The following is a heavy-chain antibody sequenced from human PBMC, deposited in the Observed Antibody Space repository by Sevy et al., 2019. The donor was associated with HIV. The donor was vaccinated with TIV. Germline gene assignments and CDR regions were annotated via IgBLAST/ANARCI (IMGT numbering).Heavy chain of an antibody. Sequence: GGSLRLSCAASGFTFSSYAMHWVRQAPGKGLEWVAVISYDGSNKYYADSVKGRFTISRDNSKNTLYLQMNSLRAEDTAVYYCAREYDSSGYHHPSKLNWFDPWGQGTLVTVSS. CDR1: GFTFSSYA. J-gene: IGHJ5*02. V-gene: IGHV3-30-3*01. D-gene: IGHD3-22*01. CDR2: ISYDGSNK. CDR3: AREYDSSGYHHPSKLNWFDP.